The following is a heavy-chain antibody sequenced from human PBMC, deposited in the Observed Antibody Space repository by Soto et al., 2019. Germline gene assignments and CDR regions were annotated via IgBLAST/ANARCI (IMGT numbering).Heavy chain of an antibody. CDR3: ARGPLVVLNYFES. V-gene: IGHV1-69*02. CDR2: IFPLTDIP. Sequence: QVQLVQSGTEVKKPGSSVKDSCKASGGTFRNYPINWGRQAPGQGLEWMGSIFPLTDIPDYAQNFQARLTISADKSTSTAYMELSSLTSDDTAMYFCARGPLVVLNYFESWGQGTLVTVSS. J-gene: IGHJ4*02. CDR1: GGTFRNYP.